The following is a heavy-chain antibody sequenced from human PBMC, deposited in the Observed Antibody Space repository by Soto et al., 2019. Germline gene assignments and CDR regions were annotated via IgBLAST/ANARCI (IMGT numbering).Heavy chain of an antibody. J-gene: IGHJ6*02. CDR1: GFTFGDYA. CDR2: IRSKAYGGTT. V-gene: IGHV3-49*04. CDR3: TRDAPEYYDFWSGYPSRYYYGMDV. D-gene: IGHD3-3*01. Sequence: PGGSLRLSCTASGFTFGDYAMSWVRQAPGKGLEWVGFIRSKAYGGTTEYAASVKGRFTISRDDSKSIAYLQMNGLKTEDTAVYYCTRDAPEYYDFWSGYPSRYYYGMDVWGQGTTVTVSS.